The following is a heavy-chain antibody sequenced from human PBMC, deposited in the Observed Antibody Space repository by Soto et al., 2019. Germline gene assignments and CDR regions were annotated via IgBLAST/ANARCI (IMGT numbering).Heavy chain of an antibody. CDR1: GFTFSASA. D-gene: IGHD3-10*01. J-gene: IGHJ1*01. V-gene: IGHV3-73*02. CDR2: IRSKDYSYAT. Sequence: EVQLVESGGGLVQPGGSLKLSCAASGFTFSASAMHWVRLASGKGLEWVGRIRSKDYSYATAYAASVKDRFTVSRDDSKNTAYLQMNSLKIEYTAVYYCTRRYGDSFQHWGQGTLVTVSS. CDR3: TRRYGDSFQH.